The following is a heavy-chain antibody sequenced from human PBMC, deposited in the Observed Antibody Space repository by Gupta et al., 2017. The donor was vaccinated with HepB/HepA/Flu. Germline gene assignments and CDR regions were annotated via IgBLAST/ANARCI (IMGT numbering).Heavy chain of an antibody. V-gene: IGHV4-59*08. J-gene: IGHJ4*02. CDR2: IFSSGST. CDR3: ARRRYSNGYDFYFDY. CDR1: GDSMSNYY. D-gene: IGHD5-18*01. Sequence: QAQLQESGPGLVKPSETLSLTCTVSGDSMSNYYWSWIRQPPGKGLEWIGYIFSSGSTDHNPSLESRVTISLDTSKNQFSLKLSSLTAADTAMYYCARRRYSNGYDFYFDYWGQGILVTVSS.